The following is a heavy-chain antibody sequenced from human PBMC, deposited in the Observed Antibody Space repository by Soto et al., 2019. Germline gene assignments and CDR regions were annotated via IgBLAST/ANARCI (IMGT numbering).Heavy chain of an antibody. CDR2: IYYSGST. CDR3: ARLNPGYSYGQL. V-gene: IGHV4-59*08. J-gene: IGHJ4*02. Sequence: PSETLSLTCTVSGGSISSYYWSWIRQPPGKGLEWIGYIYYSGSTNYNPSLKSRVTISVDTSKNQFSLKLSSVTAADTAVYYCARLNPGYSYGQLWGQGTLVTVSS. CDR1: GGSISSYY. D-gene: IGHD5-18*01.